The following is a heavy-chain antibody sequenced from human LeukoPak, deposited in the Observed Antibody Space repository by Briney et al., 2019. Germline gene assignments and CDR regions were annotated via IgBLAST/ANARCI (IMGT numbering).Heavy chain of an antibody. CDR2: IYYSGST. D-gene: IGHD3-3*01. Sequence: SETPSLTCTVSGGSISSHYWSWIRQPPGKGLEWIGYIYYSGSTNYNPSLKSRVTISVDTSKNQFSLKLSSVTAADTAVYYCARENELRFLECRWFDPWGQGTLVTVSS. CDR3: ARENELRFLECRWFDP. V-gene: IGHV4-59*11. J-gene: IGHJ5*02. CDR1: GGSISSHY.